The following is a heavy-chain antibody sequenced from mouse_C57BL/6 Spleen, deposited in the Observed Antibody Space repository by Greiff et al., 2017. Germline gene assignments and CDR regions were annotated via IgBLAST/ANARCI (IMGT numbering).Heavy chain of an antibody. Sequence: EVKLVESGGGLVKPGGSLKLSCAASGFTFSSYTMSWVRQTPEKRLEWVATISGGGGNTYYPDSVKGRFTISRDNAKNTLYLQMSSLRSEDTALYYCARQGYYVYFDYWGQGTTLTVSS. CDR2: ISGGGGNT. D-gene: IGHD2-3*01. V-gene: IGHV5-9*01. CDR3: ARQGYYVYFDY. J-gene: IGHJ2*01. CDR1: GFTFSSYT.